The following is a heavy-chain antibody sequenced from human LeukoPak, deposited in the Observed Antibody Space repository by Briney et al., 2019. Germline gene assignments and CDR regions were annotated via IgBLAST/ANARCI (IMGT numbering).Heavy chain of an antibody. Sequence: GASVKVSCKASGYTFTSYDINWVRQATGQGLEWMGWMNPNSGNTGYAQKFQGRVTMTRSTSISTAYMELSSLRSEDTAVYYCARGPYYYDSSGPSGDYWGQGTLVTVSS. CDR2: MNPNSGNT. D-gene: IGHD3-22*01. CDR1: GYTFTSYD. V-gene: IGHV1-8*01. J-gene: IGHJ4*02. CDR3: ARGPYYYDSSGPSGDY.